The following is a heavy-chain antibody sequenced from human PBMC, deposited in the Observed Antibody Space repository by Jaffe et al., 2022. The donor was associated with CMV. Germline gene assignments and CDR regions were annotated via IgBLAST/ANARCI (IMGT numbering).Heavy chain of an antibody. CDR3: VKGRLQLAPKNPYYYYGMDA. CDR2: ISSSSRYI. D-gene: IGHD6-13*01. J-gene: IGHJ6*02. CDR1: GFTFSPYG. Sequence: EVQLVESGGGLVKPGGSLRLSCAASGFTFSPYGMNWVRQAPGKGLEWVSSISSSSRYIFYLDSVKGRFTISRDDAKNSLYLQMNSLRAEDTAVYYCVKGRLQLAPKNPYYYYGMDAWGQGTTVTVSS. V-gene: IGHV3-21*01.